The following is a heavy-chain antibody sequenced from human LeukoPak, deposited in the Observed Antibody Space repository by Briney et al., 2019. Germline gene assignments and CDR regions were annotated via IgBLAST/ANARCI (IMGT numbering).Heavy chain of an antibody. J-gene: IGHJ4*02. Sequence: GSLRLSCAASGFTFDDYGMSWVRQPPGKGLEWIGEINHSGSTNYNPSLKSRVTISVDTSKNQFSLKLSSVTAADTAVYYCARLGFYGDYRRYYFDYWGQGTLVTVSS. D-gene: IGHD4-17*01. CDR1: GFTFDDYG. CDR2: INHSGST. CDR3: ARLGFYGDYRRYYFDY. V-gene: IGHV4-34*01.